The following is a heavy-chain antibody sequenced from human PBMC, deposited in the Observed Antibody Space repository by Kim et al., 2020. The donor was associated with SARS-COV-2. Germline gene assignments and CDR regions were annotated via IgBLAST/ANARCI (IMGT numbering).Heavy chain of an antibody. CDR1: GFSLSTSGVG. CDR3: AHRRDVSGGIPDYYYYGMDV. CDR2: IYWDDDK. Sequence: SGPTLVNPTQTLTLTCTFSGFSLSTSGVGVGWIRQPPGKALEWLALIYWDDDKRYSPSLKSRLTITKDTSKNQVVLTMTNMDPVDTATYYCAHRRDVSGGIPDYYYYGMDVWGQGTTVTVSS. D-gene: IGHD2-15*01. J-gene: IGHJ6*02. V-gene: IGHV2-5*02.